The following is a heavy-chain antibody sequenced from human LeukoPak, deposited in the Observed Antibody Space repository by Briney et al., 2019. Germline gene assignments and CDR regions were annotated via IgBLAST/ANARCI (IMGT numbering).Heavy chain of an antibody. Sequence: GASVNVSCKASGYTFTSYGISWVRQAPGQGLEWMGWISAYNGNTNYAQKLQGRVTITRNTSISTAYMELSSLRSEDTAVYYCARGRFYCSSTSCYQSGAFDIWGQGTMVTVSS. J-gene: IGHJ3*02. CDR2: ISAYNGNT. D-gene: IGHD2-2*01. CDR3: ARGRFYCSSTSCYQSGAFDI. CDR1: GYTFTSYG. V-gene: IGHV1-18*01.